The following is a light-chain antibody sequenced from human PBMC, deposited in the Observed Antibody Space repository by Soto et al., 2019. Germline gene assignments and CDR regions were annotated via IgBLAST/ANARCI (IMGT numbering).Light chain of an antibody. CDR3: QHYNSYSEA. V-gene: IGKV1-5*01. CDR1: QSISSW. J-gene: IGKJ1*01. CDR2: DAS. Sequence: DIQMTQSPSTLSASVGDRVTITCLASQSISSWLAWYQQKPGKAPKLLIYDASSLESGVPSRFSGSASGTEFTLTISSLQPDDFATYYCQHYNSYSEAFGQGTKVDIK.